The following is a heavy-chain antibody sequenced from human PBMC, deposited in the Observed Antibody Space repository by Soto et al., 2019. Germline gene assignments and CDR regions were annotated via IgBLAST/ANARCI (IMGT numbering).Heavy chain of an antibody. Sequence: PGGSLRLSCAASGFTFSSYWMSWFRQAPGKGLEWVSRVNNDGSDTIYADSVKGRFTISRDNAKNTVYLQMSSLRDEDTALYFCARGGFLHAFDMCGKGTMVTVSS. J-gene: IGHJ3*02. CDR3: ARGGFLHAFDM. CDR1: GFTFSSYW. CDR2: VNNDGSDT. V-gene: IGHV3-74*01.